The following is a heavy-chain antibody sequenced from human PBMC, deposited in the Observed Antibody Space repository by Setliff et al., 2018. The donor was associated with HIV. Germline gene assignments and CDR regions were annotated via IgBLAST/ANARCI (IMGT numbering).Heavy chain of an antibody. V-gene: IGHV4-34*01. Sequence: PSETLSLTCAVYGGSFNGYSWTWIRQPPGKGLEWIGGINHSGSTNYNPSLKSRVTISVDTSKCQFSLRLNSVTATDTAVYYCARGRFHRLHRPYSGSGSLGIQYFDYWGHGTLVTVSS. D-gene: IGHD3-10*01. CDR3: ARGRFHRLHRPYSGSGSLGIQYFDY. J-gene: IGHJ4*01. CDR2: INHSGST. CDR1: GGSFNGYS.